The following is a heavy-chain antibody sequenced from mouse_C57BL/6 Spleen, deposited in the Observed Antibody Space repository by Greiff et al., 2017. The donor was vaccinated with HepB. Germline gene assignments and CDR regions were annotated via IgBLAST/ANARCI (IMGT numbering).Heavy chain of an antibody. J-gene: IGHJ1*03. CDR1: GFTFTDYY. V-gene: IGHV7-3*01. Sequence: EVQLKESGGGLVQPGGSLSLSCAASGFTFTDYYMSWVRQPPGKALEWLGFIRNKANGYTTEYSASVKGRFTISRDNSQSILYLQMNALRAEDSATYYCARYYYGSSYWYFDVWGTGTTVTVSS. CDR2: IRNKANGYTT. CDR3: ARYYYGSSYWYFDV. D-gene: IGHD1-1*01.